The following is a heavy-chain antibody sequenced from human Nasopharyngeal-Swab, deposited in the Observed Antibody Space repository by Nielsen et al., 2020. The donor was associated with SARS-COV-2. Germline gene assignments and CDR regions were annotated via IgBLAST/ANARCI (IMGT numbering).Heavy chain of an antibody. J-gene: IGHJ6*02. CDR1: GFTFSSYA. D-gene: IGHD1-7*01. CDR2: ISGSGDTT. V-gene: IGHV3-23*01. CDR3: ANCGTTAYYGMDV. Sequence: GGSLRLSCAASGFTFSSYAMSWVRQAPGKGLEWVSIISGSGDTTYYADSVNDRFTISRDNSKNTLYLQMNGLRAGDTAVYYCANCGTTAYYGMDVWGQGTTVTVSS.